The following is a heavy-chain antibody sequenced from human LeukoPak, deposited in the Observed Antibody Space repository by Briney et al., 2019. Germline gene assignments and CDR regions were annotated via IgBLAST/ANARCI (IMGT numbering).Heavy chain of an antibody. D-gene: IGHD4-17*01. CDR1: AFIVSNPW. V-gene: IGHV3-7*01. Sequence: GRSLRLSRAPAAFIVSNPWMSSVRQYPGKGLEWVASIKQDGSDNYYVDSVKGRFTISRDNAKNSQYLQMSSLRAEDTAVYYCARAGRHTVTTIVCDHFDYWGQGTLVTVSS. CDR2: IKQDGSDN. CDR3: ARAGRHTVTTIVCDHFDY. J-gene: IGHJ4*02.